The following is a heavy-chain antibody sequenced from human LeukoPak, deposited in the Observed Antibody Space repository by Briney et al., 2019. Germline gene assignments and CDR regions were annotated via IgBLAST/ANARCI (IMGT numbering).Heavy chain of an antibody. CDR1: GGSISSYY. J-gene: IGHJ5*02. D-gene: IGHD1-20*01. Sequence: ASETLSLTCTVSGGSISSYYWSWIRQPPGKGLEWIGYIYYSGSTNYNPSLKSRVTISVDTSKNQFSLKLSSVTAADTAVYYCASGITRAGGVWFDPWGQGTLVTVSS. CDR2: IYYSGST. CDR3: ASGITRAGGVWFDP. V-gene: IGHV4-59*01.